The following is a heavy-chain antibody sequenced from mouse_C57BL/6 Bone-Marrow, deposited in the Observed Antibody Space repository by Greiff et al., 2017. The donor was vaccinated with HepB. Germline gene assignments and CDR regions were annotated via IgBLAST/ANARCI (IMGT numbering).Heavy chain of an antibody. J-gene: IGHJ2*01. Sequence: QVQLQQPGPELVKPGASVKMSCKASGYSFTSYWTTWVKQRNGQGLEWIGDIYPGSGSTNYNEKFKSKATLTVDTSSSTAYMQLSSLTSEDSAVYYWARSRYYGRYFDYWGQGTPLTVSS. CDR3: ARSRYYGRYFDY. CDR2: IYPGSGST. CDR1: GYSFTSYW. D-gene: IGHD1-1*01. V-gene: IGHV1-55*01.